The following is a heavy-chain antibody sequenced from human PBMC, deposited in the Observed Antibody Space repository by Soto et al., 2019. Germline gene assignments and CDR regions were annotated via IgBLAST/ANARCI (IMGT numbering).Heavy chain of an antibody. CDR2: INSDGSVS. D-gene: IGHD2-15*01. CDR3: ARGDCVGGTCYSLARSFYYYMDV. V-gene: IGHV3-74*01. Sequence: EVKLVESGGGLVQPGGSLRLSCAASGFTFTNYWMYWVRQAPGKGLVWVSRINSDGSVSSYADSVKGRLTISRDNVKNTLYLQMNSLRAEDTAVYYCARGDCVGGTCYSLARSFYYYMDVWGKGTTVTVFS. CDR1: GFTFTNYW. J-gene: IGHJ6*03.